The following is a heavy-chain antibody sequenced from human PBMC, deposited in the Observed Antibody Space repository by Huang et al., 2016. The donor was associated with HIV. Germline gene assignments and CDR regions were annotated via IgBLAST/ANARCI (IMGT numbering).Heavy chain of an antibody. V-gene: IGHV1-8*02. J-gene: IGHJ4*02. CDR2: MNPNTGNT. CDR1: GYTFTTYD. D-gene: IGHD4-17*01. Sequence: QVHLVQSGAEVKKPGASVTVSCKASGYTFTTYDINWVRQAPGRGLEWMGWMNPNTGNTGFAQSFQGRVTMTRKTSIPTAYMELTSLTSEDTAVYYCARSAYGDLDYWGLGTLVIVSS. CDR3: ARSAYGDLDY.